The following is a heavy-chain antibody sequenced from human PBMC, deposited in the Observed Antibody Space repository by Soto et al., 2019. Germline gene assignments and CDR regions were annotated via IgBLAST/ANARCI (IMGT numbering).Heavy chain of an antibody. D-gene: IGHD6-13*01. Sequence: PGGSLRLSCAASGFTFSSYGMHWVRQAPGKGLEWVAVISYDGSNKYYADSVKGRFTISRDNSKNTLYLQMNSLRAEDTAVYYCAKDAYSSSWLRPRLSYGGNTPDYWGQGTLVTVSS. CDR3: AKDAYSSSWLRPRLSYGGNTPDY. CDR2: ISYDGSNK. V-gene: IGHV3-30*18. J-gene: IGHJ4*02. CDR1: GFTFSSYG.